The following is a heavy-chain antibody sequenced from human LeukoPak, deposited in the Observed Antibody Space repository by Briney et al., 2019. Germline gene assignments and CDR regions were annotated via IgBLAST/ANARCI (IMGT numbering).Heavy chain of an antibody. D-gene: IGHD2-2*01. J-gene: IGHJ6*03. CDR2: INHRGST. CDR3: ARVGEDCSSTSCFDYYYYYYTDV. Sequence: KPSETLSLTCAVYGGSFSGYYWSWIRQPPGKGLEWIGEINHRGSTNYNPSIKSGVTISVDTSKNQFSLKLSSVTAADTAVYYCARVGEDCSSTSCFDYYYYYYTDVWGKGTTVTVSS. CDR1: GGSFSGYY. V-gene: IGHV4-34*01.